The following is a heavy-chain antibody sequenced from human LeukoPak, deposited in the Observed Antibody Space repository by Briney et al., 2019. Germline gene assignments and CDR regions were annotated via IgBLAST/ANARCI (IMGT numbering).Heavy chain of an antibody. CDR1: GFTFSSYW. D-gene: IGHD3-3*01. CDR3: AKQLYDFWSGYSFYYYYGMDV. Sequence: PGGSLRLSCAASGFTFSSYWIHWVRQAPGKGLEWVAVISYDGSNKYYADSVKGRFTISRDNSKNTLYLQMNSLRAEDTAVYYCAKQLYDFWSGYSFYYYYGMDVWGQGTTVTVSS. V-gene: IGHV3-30*18. CDR2: ISYDGSNK. J-gene: IGHJ6*02.